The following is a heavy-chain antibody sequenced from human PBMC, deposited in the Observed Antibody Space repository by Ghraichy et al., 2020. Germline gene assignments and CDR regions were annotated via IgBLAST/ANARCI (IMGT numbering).Heavy chain of an antibody. J-gene: IGHJ6*02. CDR2: ISGSGGST. D-gene: IGHD6-19*01. V-gene: IGHV3-23*01. CDR1: GFTFSSYA. Sequence: GGSLRLSCAASGFTFSSYAMSWVRQAPGKGLEWVSAISGSGGSTYYADSVKGRFTISRDNSKNTLYLQMNSLRAEDTAVYYCAKEEAVAGPTEGPYYYYGMDVWGQGTTVTVSS. CDR3: AKEEAVAGPTEGPYYYYGMDV.